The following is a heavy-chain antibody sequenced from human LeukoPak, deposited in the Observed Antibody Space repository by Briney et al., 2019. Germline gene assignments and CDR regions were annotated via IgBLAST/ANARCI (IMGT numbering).Heavy chain of an antibody. CDR1: GGTFSSYA. D-gene: IGHD2-8*01. V-gene: IGHV1-69*05. CDR3: ARREEYARHDAFDI. Sequence: ASVKVSCKASGGTFSSYAISWVRQAPGQGLEWMGRIIPIFGTANYAQKFQGRVTITTDESTSTAYMELSSLRSEDTAVYYCARREEYARHDAFDIWGQGTMVTVSS. CDR2: IIPIFGTA. J-gene: IGHJ3*02.